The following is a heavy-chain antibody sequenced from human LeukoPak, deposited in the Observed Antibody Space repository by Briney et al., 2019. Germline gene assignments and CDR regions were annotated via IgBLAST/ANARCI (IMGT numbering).Heavy chain of an antibody. V-gene: IGHV4-34*01. CDR3: ARGRLPDFGVVIAPYYYYYYMDV. D-gene: IGHD3-3*01. CDR2: INHSGST. J-gene: IGHJ6*03. CDR1: GGSFSGYY. Sequence: RSETLSLSCAVYGGSFSGYYWSWIRQPPGKGLEWIGEINHSGSTNYTPSLKSRVTISVDTSKNQCSLKLSSVTAADTAVYYCARGRLPDFGVVIAPYYYYYYMDVWGKGTTVTVSS.